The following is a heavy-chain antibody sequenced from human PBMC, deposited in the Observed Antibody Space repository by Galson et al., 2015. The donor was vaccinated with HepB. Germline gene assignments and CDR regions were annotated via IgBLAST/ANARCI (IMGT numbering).Heavy chain of an antibody. V-gene: IGHV3-30-3*01. CDR3: ARDFTDMVRGVILYFQH. D-gene: IGHD3-10*01. CDR1: GFTFSSYA. CDR2: ISYDGSNK. Sequence: SLRLSCAASGFTFSSYAMHWVRQAPGKGLEWVAVISYDGSNKYYADSVKGRFTISRDNSKNTLYLQMNSLRAEDAAVYYCARDFTDMVRGVILYFQHWGQGTLVTVSS. J-gene: IGHJ1*01.